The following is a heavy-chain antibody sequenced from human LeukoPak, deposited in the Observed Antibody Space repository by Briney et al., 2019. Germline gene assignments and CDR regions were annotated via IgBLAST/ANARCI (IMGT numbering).Heavy chain of an antibody. CDR1: GGSLTSGDYY. V-gene: IGHV4-30-4*01. J-gene: IGHJ4*02. CDR3: ARWTTCGGDCQILDY. CDR2: IYDSGLT. Sequence: SETLSLTCTVSGGSLTSGDYYWNWIRQTPGKGLEWIGYIYDSGLTYFNPSLGSRLSMSVETSSNQFSLKLSSVTAADTAVYYCARWTTCGGDCQILDYWGQGILVTVSS. D-gene: IGHD2-21*02.